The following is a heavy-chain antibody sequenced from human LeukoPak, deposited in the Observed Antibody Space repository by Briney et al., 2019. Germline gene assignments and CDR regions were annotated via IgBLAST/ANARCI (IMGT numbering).Heavy chain of an antibody. J-gene: IGHJ4*02. CDR2: IYHSGST. V-gene: IGHV4-61*01. Sequence: SETLSLTCSVSGGSVSSNNYQWNWIRQPPGTGLEWIGDIYHSGSTNYNPSLKSRVTISVDTSKNQFSLKLSSVTAADTAVYYCARRLVGQTFDYWGQGTLVTVSS. CDR1: GGSVSSNNYQ. CDR3: ARRLVGQTFDY. D-gene: IGHD3-10*01.